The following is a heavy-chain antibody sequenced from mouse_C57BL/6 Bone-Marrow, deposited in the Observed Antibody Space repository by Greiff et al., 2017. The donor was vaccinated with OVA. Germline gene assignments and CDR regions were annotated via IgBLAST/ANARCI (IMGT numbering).Heavy chain of an antibody. J-gene: IGHJ2*01. CDR3: ARGPANWACDY. Sequence: VQLQQPGAELVKPGASVKLSCKASGYTFTGYWMHWVKQRPGQGLEWIGMIHPNSGSTNYNEKFKSKATLTVDKSSSTAYMQLSSLTSEDSAVYYWARGPANWACDYWGQGTTLTVSS. CDR2: IHPNSGST. CDR1: GYTFTGYW. D-gene: IGHD4-1*01. V-gene: IGHV1-64*01.